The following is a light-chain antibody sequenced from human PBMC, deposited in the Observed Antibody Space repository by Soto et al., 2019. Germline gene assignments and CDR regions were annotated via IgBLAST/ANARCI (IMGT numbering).Light chain of an antibody. V-gene: IGLV2-11*01. J-gene: IGLJ3*02. CDR2: DVN. CDR1: SSDVDNYNN. CDR3: TSYSRYSVLV. Sequence: QSALTQPRSVSGSSGQSVTISCTRTSSDVDNYNNVSWYQQHPGKAPKLLIYDVNKRPSGVPYRFSGSKSGNTASLTISGLQAGDEADYYCTSYSRYSVLVFGGGTKVTVL.